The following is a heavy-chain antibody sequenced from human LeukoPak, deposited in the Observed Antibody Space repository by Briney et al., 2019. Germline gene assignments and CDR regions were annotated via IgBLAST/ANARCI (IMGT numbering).Heavy chain of an antibody. Sequence: ASVKVSCKASGYTFTGYYMHWVRQAPGQGLEWMGWINPNSGGTNYAQKFQGRVTMTRDTSISTAYMELSRLRSDDTAMYYCARELPSHIVVVTAIAPPDAFDIWGQGTMVTVSS. D-gene: IGHD2-21*02. CDR2: INPNSGGT. J-gene: IGHJ3*02. V-gene: IGHV1-2*02. CDR3: ARELPSHIVVVTAIAPPDAFDI. CDR1: GYTFTGYY.